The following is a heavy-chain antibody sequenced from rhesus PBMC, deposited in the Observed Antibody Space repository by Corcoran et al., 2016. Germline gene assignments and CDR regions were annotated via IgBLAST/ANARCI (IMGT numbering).Heavy chain of an antibody. V-gene: IGHV4-80*01. J-gene: IGHJ4*01. Sequence: QVQLQESGPGLVKPSETLSLTCAVSGGSFSSYWWSWLRQPPGKGLEWIGEINGNSGSTNYNPSLKSRVTISKDASKNQFSLKLSSVTAADTAVYYCARLGAFDYWGQGVLVTVSS. CDR3: ARLGAFDY. CDR2: INGNSGST. CDR1: GGSFSSYW.